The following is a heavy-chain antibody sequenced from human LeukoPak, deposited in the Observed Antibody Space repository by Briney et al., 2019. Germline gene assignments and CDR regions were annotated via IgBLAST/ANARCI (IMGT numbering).Heavy chain of an antibody. CDR3: AQDRCRNPDCPFDS. J-gene: IGHJ4*02. CDR2: ISTSSTYI. V-gene: IGHV3-21*06. Sequence: GGSLRLSCVGSGFTFGIHGMNWVRQAPGKGLEWVSFISTSSTYIKYADSLKGRFTVSRDNVKSSLYLQMSSLTAEDTAVYYCAQDRCRNPDCPFDSWGQGTLVTVSS. CDR1: GFTFGIHG. D-gene: IGHD2-21*02.